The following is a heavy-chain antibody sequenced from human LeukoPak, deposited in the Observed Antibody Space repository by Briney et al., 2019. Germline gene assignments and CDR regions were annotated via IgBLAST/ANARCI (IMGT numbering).Heavy chain of an antibody. Sequence: PSETLSLTCTVSGDSISGYYWSWIRQPPGEGLQWIGFVYFSGSTNYNPSLKSRVTISVDTSKNQFSLKLSSVTAADTAVYYCARGLGIAVAGTPFYWFDPWGQGTLVTVSS. D-gene: IGHD6-19*01. V-gene: IGHV4-59*12. CDR1: GDSISGYY. CDR2: VYFSGST. J-gene: IGHJ5*02. CDR3: ARGLGIAVAGTPFYWFDP.